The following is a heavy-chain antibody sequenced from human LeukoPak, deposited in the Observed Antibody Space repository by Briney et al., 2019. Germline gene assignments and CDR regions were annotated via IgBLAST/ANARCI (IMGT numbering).Heavy chain of an antibody. CDR2: ISWNSGSI. CDR3: ARGGPQTGTTWYMDV. V-gene: IGHV3-9*01. J-gene: IGHJ6*03. CDR1: GFTFDDYA. D-gene: IGHD1-1*01. Sequence: GGSLRLSCAASGFTFDDYAMHWVRQAPGKGLEWVSGISWNSGSIGYADSVKGRFTISRDNAKNSLYLQMNSLRAEDTAVYYCARGGPQTGTTWYMDVWGKGTTVTVSS.